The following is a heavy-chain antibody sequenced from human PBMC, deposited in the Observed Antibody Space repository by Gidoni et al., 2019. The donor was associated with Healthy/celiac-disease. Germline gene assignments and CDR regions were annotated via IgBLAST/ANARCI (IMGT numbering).Heavy chain of an antibody. CDR2: ISYDGSNK. CDR3: ARDRVFRELFD. D-gene: IGHD3-10*01. CDR1: GFTVISYA. J-gene: IGHJ4*02. Sequence: QVPLVASGVSVVQPGRSLRLSCADSGFTVISYAMHWVRQAPGKGLEWVAVISYDGSNKYYADSVKGRFTISRDNSKNTLYLQMNSLRAEDTAVYYCARDRVFRELFDWGQGTLVTVSS. V-gene: IGHV3-30*04.